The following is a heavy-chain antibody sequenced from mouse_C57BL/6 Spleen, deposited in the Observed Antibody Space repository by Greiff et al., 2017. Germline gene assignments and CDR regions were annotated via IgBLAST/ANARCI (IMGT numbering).Heavy chain of an antibody. V-gene: IGHV1-4*01. CDR3: AREGGSSPDWDFEG. CDR1: GYNFTSYT. J-gene: IGHJ1*03. Sequence: QVQLLQSGAELVRPGASVKMSCKASGYNFTSYTMPWVNQRPGQGLEWIGYINPGSGYTKYKQKFKDKATLTADKSSSTAYMQLSSLTSEDSAVYYCAREGGSSPDWDFEGWGTGTTVTVSS. CDR2: INPGSGYT. D-gene: IGHD1-1*01.